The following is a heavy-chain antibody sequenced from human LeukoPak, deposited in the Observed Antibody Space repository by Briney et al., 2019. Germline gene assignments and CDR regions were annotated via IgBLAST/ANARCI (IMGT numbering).Heavy chain of an antibody. J-gene: IGHJ6*02. V-gene: IGHV1-18*01. Sequence: ASVKVSCKASGYSFANYGISLVRQAPGQGLEWLAWISAYNRDTNFDQKFQDRVTLTTDRSTSTAYMELRSLRSDDTAVYYCAREGRVLIPPHEYYGMDVWGQGTTVIVSS. CDR1: GYSFANYG. CDR2: ISAYNRDT. D-gene: IGHD3-3*01. CDR3: AREGRVLIPPHEYYGMDV.